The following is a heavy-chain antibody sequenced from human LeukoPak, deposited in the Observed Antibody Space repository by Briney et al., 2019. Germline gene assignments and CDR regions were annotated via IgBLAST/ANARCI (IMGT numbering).Heavy chain of an antibody. V-gene: IGHV4-39*01. J-gene: IGHJ4*02. D-gene: IGHD4-23*01. CDR2: IYYSGRT. CDR1: GGSISSSSYY. CDR3: ARHKDDYGGNSVQFDY. Sequence: PSETLSLTCTVSGGSISSSSYYWGWIRQPPGKGLEWIGSIYYSGRTYYNPSLKSRVTISLDTSKNQFSLKLSSVTAADTAVYYCARHKDDYGGNSVQFDYWGQGTLVTLSS.